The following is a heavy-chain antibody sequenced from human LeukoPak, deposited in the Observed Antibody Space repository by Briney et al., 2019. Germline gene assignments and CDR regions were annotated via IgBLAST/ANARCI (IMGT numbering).Heavy chain of an antibody. J-gene: IGHJ6*03. Sequence: ASVKVSCKASGYTFTDYYLHWVRQAPGQGLEWMGWINPNSVGTSYAQKFQGRVTMTRDTSMSTAYMELSGLRSDDTAVYYCARDMDISGVVIKGGMDVWGKGTTVTVSS. D-gene: IGHD3-3*02. CDR1: GYTFTDYY. V-gene: IGHV1-2*02. CDR3: ARDMDISGVVIKGGMDV. CDR2: INPNSVGT.